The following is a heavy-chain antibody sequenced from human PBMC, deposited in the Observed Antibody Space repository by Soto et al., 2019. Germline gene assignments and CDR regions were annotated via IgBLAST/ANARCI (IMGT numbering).Heavy chain of an antibody. CDR3: ASGEPLQTTEYYYGMDV. CDR1: GYTFTRYY. V-gene: IGHV1-46*01. D-gene: IGHD4-17*01. Sequence: ASVKVSCKASGYTFTRYYMHWVRQAPGQELEWMGKINPSGGSTSYAQKFQGRATMTRDTSTSTVYMELSRLRSEDTGVYYCASGEPLQTTEYYYGMDVWGQGTTVTVSS. CDR2: INPSGGST. J-gene: IGHJ6*02.